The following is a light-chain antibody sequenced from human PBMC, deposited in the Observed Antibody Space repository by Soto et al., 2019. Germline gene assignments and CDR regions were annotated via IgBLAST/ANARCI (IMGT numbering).Light chain of an antibody. CDR3: QQHYSWRYT. CDR2: GAS. CDR1: QSVSSS. V-gene: IGKV3-15*01. J-gene: IGKJ2*01. Sequence: ETVMTQSPATLPVSPGERVTLSCRASQSVSSSLAWYQQKPGQAPRLLIYGASTRATGIPARFSGRGSGTEFTLTISTLQSEDFAVYYCQQHYSWRYTFGQGTKVDIK.